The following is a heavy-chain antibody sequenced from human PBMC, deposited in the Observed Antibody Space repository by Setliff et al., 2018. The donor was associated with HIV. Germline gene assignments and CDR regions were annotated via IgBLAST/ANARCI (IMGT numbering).Heavy chain of an antibody. CDR3: ARMQAYYNFWRSTYYFDY. V-gene: IGHV1-18*01. CDR2: ISPYNGDA. Sequence: GSVKVSCKASGYPLTSYGICWVRQAPGHGLEWMGYISPYNGDAYYAEKFQGRVTMTTDTSTTAVSMELTNLRSDDTAVYFCARMQAYYNFWRSTYYFDYWGQGTPVTVS. J-gene: IGHJ4*02. CDR1: GYPLTSYG. D-gene: IGHD3-3*01.